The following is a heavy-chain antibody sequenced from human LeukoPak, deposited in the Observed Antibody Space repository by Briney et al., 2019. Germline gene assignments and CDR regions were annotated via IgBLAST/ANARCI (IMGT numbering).Heavy chain of an antibody. V-gene: IGHV1-2*04. CDR3: ARDLSFGAFDI. Sequence: ASVKVSCKASGYTFTGYYMHWVRQAPGQGLEWMGWINPNSGGTNYAQKFQGWVTMTRDTSISTAYMELSRLRSEDTAVYYCARDLSFGAFDIWGQGTMVTVSS. CDR2: INPNSGGT. CDR1: GYTFTGYY. J-gene: IGHJ3*02. D-gene: IGHD3-10*01.